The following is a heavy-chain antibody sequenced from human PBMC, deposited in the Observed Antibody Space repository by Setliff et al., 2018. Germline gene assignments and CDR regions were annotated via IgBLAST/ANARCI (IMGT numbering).Heavy chain of an antibody. CDR1: GDSISSISYY. CDR2: LYDSGKT. D-gene: IGHD2-2*01. CDR3: ASCRYQVPYNY. Sequence: SSETLSLTCTVPGDSISSISYYWGWIRQPPGKGLEWIGTLYDSGKTYYNPSLKSRVTISVDTSKKQFSLKLSSVTAADTAVYYCASCRYQVPYNYWGQGTLVTVSS. V-gene: IGHV4-39*01. J-gene: IGHJ4*02.